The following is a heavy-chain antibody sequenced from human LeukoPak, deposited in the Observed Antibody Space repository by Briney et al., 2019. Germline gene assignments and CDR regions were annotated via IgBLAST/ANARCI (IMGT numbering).Heavy chain of an antibody. J-gene: IGHJ5*02. CDR1: GFTFSSYW. V-gene: IGHV3-74*01. Sequence: QTGGSLRLSCAASGFTFSSYWMHWVRQAPGKGLVWVSRTNSDGSSTSYADSVKGRFTISRDNAKNTLYLQMNSLRAEDTAVYYCARGIVVGRNWFDPWGQGTLVTVSS. CDR3: ARGIVVGRNWFDP. D-gene: IGHD2-2*01. CDR2: TNSDGSST.